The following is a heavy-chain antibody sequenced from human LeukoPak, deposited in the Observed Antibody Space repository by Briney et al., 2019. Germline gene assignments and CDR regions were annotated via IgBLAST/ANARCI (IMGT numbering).Heavy chain of an antibody. CDR2: IIPIFQTA. V-gene: IGHV1-69*01. D-gene: IGHD3-22*01. CDR1: GGTFNSHG. J-gene: IGHJ3*01. CDR3: ARDYNYDSSASDDALDV. Sequence: SVKVSCKTSGGTFNSHGISWLRQAPGQGLEWMGGIIPIFQTATYAENFQDRLTIIADESTNTVYMELSSLRSDDTAVYYCARDYNYDSSASDDALDVWGQGTTVAVSS.